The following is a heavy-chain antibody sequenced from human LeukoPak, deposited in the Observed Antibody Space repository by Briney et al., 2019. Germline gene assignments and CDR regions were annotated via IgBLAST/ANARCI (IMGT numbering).Heavy chain of an antibody. CDR2: IRYDGTNT. CDR1: GFTFSNYG. J-gene: IGHJ3*01. Sequence: PGGSLRLSYAASGFTFSNYGLHWVRQPPGKGLEWVTFIRYDGTNTYNADSVKGRFTISRDNSKNTLYLQMNSLRLEDTAVYYCAKVRPGLLTYDAFDLWGQGTMVTVSS. V-gene: IGHV3-30*02. D-gene: IGHD3/OR15-3a*01. CDR3: AKVRPGLLTYDAFDL.